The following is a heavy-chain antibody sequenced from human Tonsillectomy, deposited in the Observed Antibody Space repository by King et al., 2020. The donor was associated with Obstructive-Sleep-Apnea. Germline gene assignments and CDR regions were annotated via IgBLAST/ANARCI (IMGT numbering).Heavy chain of an antibody. V-gene: IGHV4-34*01. CDR3: ARVDFGDYKFDY. CDR1: GGSFSGHY. CDR2: INHSGST. J-gene: IGHJ4*02. Sequence: HVQLQQWGAGLLKPSGTLSLTCAVYGGSFSGHYWSWIRQPPGKGLEWIGEINHSGSTNYSPYLKSRVTISVDTSKNQFSLKLSSVTAADTAVYYCARVDFGDYKFDYWGQGTLVTVSS. D-gene: IGHD4-17*01.